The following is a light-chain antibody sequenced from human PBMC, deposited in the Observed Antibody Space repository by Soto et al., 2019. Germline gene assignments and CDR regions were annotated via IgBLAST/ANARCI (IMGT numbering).Light chain of an antibody. Sequence: QSALTQPASGSGSPGQSITISCIGTSSDLGAYNYVSWYQQHPDKAPQLIIYDVRYRPSGVSDRFSGSKSGDTASLIISGLQAEDEADYYSFSSSTQISRHVLGTGTKVTVL. CDR3: FSSSTQISRHV. CDR2: DVR. CDR1: SSDLGAYNY. V-gene: IGLV2-14*03. J-gene: IGLJ1*01.